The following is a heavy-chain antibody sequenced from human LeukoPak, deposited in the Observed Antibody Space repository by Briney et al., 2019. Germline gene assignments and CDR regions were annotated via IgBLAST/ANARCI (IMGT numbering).Heavy chain of an antibody. Sequence: APVKPSGKASGYTFIDYYLQCVRRAPGHRLEWWGWINPNSGGTEYVKKFQGRVTMTRDTSINTAYMELSRLRSDDTAVYYCARDHCSAGGCYENYYYGMDVWGQGTTVIVSS. J-gene: IGHJ6*02. CDR3: ARDHCSAGGCYENYYYGMDV. D-gene: IGHD2-15*01. CDR2: INPNSGGT. V-gene: IGHV1-2*02. CDR1: GYTFIDYY.